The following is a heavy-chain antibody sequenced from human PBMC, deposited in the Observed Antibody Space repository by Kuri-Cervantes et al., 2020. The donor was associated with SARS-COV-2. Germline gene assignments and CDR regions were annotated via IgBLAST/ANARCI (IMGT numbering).Heavy chain of an antibody. Sequence: ASVKVSCKASGYTFTSYGISWVRQAPGQGLEWMGWISAYNGNTNYAQKFQGRVTMTRDTSIGTAYMELNRLRSDDSAVYYCVRFRYYDSIRNASDIWGQGTMVTVSS. J-gene: IGHJ3*02. V-gene: IGHV1-18*01. CDR2: ISAYNGNT. CDR3: VRFRYYDSIRNASDI. CDR1: GYTFTSYG. D-gene: IGHD3-22*01.